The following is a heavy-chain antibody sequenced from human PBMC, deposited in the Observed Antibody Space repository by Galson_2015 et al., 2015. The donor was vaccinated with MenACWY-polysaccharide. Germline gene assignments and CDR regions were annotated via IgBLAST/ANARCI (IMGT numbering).Heavy chain of an antibody. V-gene: IGHV3-33*01. CDR2: IWDDGSRK. Sequence: SLRLSCAATRFTFSDYGMHWVRQAPGKGLEWVAFIWDDGSRKYYADSMKGRFAISRDNSDNTLYLQMNNLRVADTAVYYCARVGRDHSGSYFHGGFDPWGQGTLVTVSS. CDR3: ARVGRDHSGSYFHGGFDP. CDR1: RFTFSDYG. J-gene: IGHJ5*02. D-gene: IGHD3-10*01.